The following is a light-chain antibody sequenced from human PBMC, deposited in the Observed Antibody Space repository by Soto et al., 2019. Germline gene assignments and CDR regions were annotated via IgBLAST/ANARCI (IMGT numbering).Light chain of an antibody. J-gene: IGKJ2*01. V-gene: IGKV3-15*01. CDR2: RAS. CDR3: QQYNNWPPYT. CDR1: QSVGRN. Sequence: EIVMTQSPATLSMSPGERATLSCRASQSVGRNLAWYQQKPGQAPRLLVYRASTRATGILGRFSGSGSGTKFTLSIRSLQSEDSAIYYCQQYNNWPPYTFGQGTKVDIX.